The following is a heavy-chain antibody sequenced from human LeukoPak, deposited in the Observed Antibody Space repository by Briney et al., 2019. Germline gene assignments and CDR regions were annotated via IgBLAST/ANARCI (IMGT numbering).Heavy chain of an antibody. CDR2: ISISGTKT. CDR3: RCYDAFDI. V-gene: IGHV3-23*01. J-gene: IGHJ3*02. Sequence: GGSLRLSCAASEFDFSTHAMTWVRQAPGKGLEWVSAISISGTKTYYADSVKGRFTISRDNSKNTLYLQMYSLRAEDTAVYYCRCYDAFDIWGQGTMVTVSS. CDR1: EFDFSTHA. D-gene: IGHD2-8*01.